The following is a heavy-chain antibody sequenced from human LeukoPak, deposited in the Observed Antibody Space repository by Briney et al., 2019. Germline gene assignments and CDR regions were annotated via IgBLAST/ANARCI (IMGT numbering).Heavy chain of an antibody. CDR3: AREGYYGSGSPPSLYFDY. J-gene: IGHJ4*02. CDR2: TSSDLNVK. V-gene: IGHV3-30-3*01. D-gene: IGHD3-10*01. CDR1: GFTFSSYA. Sequence: GRSLRLSCAASGFTFSSYAMHWVRQAPGKGLEWVAVTSSDLNVKLYAGSVKGRFTISRDNSRSTLYLQMNSLRPEDTAIYYCAREGYYGSGSPPSLYFDYWGQGTLVTVSS.